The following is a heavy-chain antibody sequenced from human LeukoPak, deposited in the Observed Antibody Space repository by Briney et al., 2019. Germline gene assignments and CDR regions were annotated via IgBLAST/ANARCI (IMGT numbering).Heavy chain of an antibody. J-gene: IGHJ6*02. CDR2: IASDGAKA. D-gene: IGHD5-24*01. CDR3: AKDRSQEAIYKGALDV. V-gene: IGHV3-30-3*01. CDR1: GFIFSNHA. Sequence: GGSLRLSCVASGFIFSNHAMLWVRQAPGKGLEWVAIIASDGAKAYYADSVKGRFSISRDNSKNTVDLQMNTLRTEDTAMYYCAKDRSQEAIYKGALDVWGQGTTVTVS.